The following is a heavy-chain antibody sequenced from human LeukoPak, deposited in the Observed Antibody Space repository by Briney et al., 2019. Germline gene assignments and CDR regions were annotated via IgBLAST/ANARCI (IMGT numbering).Heavy chain of an antibody. Sequence: ASVKVSCKASGYTFTSYYMHWVRQAPGQGLEWMGIINPSGGSTSYAQKFQGRVTMTRDTSTSTVYMELSSLRSEDTAVYYCAGEYSYGSYSWAFDIWGQGTMVTVSS. J-gene: IGHJ3*02. CDR1: GYTFTSYY. D-gene: IGHD5-18*01. CDR2: INPSGGST. CDR3: AGEYSYGSYSWAFDI. V-gene: IGHV1-46*01.